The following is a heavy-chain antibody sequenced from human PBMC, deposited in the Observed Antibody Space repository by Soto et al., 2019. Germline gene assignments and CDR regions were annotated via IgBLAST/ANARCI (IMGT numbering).Heavy chain of an antibody. J-gene: IGHJ6*02. V-gene: IGHV1-69*13. CDR1: GGTFSSYA. CDR2: IIPIFVTA. Sequence: ASVKVSCKASGGTFSSYAISWVRQAPGQGLEWMGGIIPIFVTANYAQKFQGRVTITADESTSTAYVEMSSLRSEDTAVYYCAGISSADRYYYYYGMDVWGQGTTVTVSS. CDR3: AGISSADRYYYYYGMDV. D-gene: IGHD6-25*01.